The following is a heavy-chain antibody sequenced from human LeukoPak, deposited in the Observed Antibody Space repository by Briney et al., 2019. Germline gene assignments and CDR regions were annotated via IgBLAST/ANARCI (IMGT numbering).Heavy chain of an antibody. D-gene: IGHD2-2*01. CDR3: ARGGGGYCSSTSCHDNLDY. V-gene: IGHV3-53*01. J-gene: IGHJ4*02. Sequence: GGSLRLSCAASGFPFKDYYMSWIRQAPGKGLEWVSVIYSGGSTYYADSVKGRFTISRDNSKNTLYLQMNSLRAEDTAVYYCARGGGGYCSSTSCHDNLDYWGQGTLVTVPS. CDR1: GFPFKDYY. CDR2: IYSGGST.